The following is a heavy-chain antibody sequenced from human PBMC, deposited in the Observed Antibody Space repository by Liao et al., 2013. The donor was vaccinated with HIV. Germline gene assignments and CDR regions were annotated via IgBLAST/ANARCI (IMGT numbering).Heavy chain of an antibody. D-gene: IGHD1-26*01. CDR2: VLSSGSP. J-gene: IGHJ6*03. Sequence: QVQLQESGPGLVKPSQTLSLTCTVSGGSISGNRYYWNWIRQPAGKGLEWIGRVLSSGSPDYNPSLGSRVSISVDPSKNQFSLKLSSVTAADTAVYHCARAGWEIRDGLHHYYMDVWGNGTTVTVSS. V-gene: IGHV4-61*02. CDR1: GGSISGNRYY. CDR3: ARAGWEIRDGLHHYYMDV.